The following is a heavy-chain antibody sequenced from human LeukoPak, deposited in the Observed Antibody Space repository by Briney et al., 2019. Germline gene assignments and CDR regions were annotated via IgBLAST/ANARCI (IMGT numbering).Heavy chain of an antibody. V-gene: IGHV3-48*03. CDR1: GFTFSSYE. J-gene: IGHJ4*02. Sequence: GGSLRLSRAASGFTFSSYEMNWVRQAPGKGLEWVSYISSSGSTIYYEDSVKGRFTISRDNAKNSLYLQMNSLRAEDTAVYYCARDGPAAMVDFDYWGQGTLVTVSS. CDR3: ARDGPAAMVDFDY. CDR2: ISSSGSTI. D-gene: IGHD2-15*01.